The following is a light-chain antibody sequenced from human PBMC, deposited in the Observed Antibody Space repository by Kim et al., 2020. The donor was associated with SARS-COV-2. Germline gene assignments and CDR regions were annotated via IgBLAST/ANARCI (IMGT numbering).Light chain of an antibody. CDR2: QDS. V-gene: IGLV3-1*01. CDR1: KLGEKY. Sequence: SYELTQPPSVSVSPGQTASITCSGDKLGEKYACWYQQKPGQSPLLVIYQDSKRPSGIPERFSGSNSGNTATLIISGTQPMDEADYYCQAWDSSTAVFGGGTKLTVL. J-gene: IGLJ3*02. CDR3: QAWDSSTAV.